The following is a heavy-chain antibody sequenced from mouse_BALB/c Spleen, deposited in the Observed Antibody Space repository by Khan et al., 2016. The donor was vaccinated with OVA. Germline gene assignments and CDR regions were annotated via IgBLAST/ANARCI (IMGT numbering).Heavy chain of an antibody. CDR2: INPSNGGT. V-gene: IGHV1S81*02. D-gene: IGHD2-2*01. CDR3: TRSGYGCFAY. Sequence: QVQLKESGAELVKPGASVKLSCKASGYTFTSYYMYWVKQRPGQGLEWIGEINPSNGGTNFNEKFKSKATLPVDKSSSTAYMPLSSLTSEDSAVYYCTRSGYGCFAYWGQGTLVTVSA. CDR1: GYTFTSYY. J-gene: IGHJ3*01.